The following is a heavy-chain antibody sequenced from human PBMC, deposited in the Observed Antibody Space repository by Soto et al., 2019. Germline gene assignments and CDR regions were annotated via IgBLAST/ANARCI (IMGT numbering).Heavy chain of an antibody. CDR3: ARDNDRPQLGGNYYYILDV. CDR1: GGTFRNSA. CDR2: IMPIFRTP. V-gene: IGHV1-69*12. J-gene: IGHJ6*02. Sequence: QVQLEQSGAEVKKPGSSVKVSCKASGGTFRNSAISWVRQAPGQGLEWMGGIMPIFRTPDYAQKFHGRVTITADESTSTAYMELSGLRSDDTAVYFCARDNDRPQLGGNYYYILDVWGHGTMVTVSS. D-gene: IGHD1-1*01.